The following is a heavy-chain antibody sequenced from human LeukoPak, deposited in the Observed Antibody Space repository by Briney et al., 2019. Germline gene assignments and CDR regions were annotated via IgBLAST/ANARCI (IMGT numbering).Heavy chain of an antibody. Sequence: EASVKVSCKASGGTFSSYAISWVRQAPGQGLEWMGGIIPIFGTANYAQKFQGRVTITTDESTSTAYMELCSLRSEDTAVYYCARSDCSSTSCYYFDYWGQGTLVTVSS. J-gene: IGHJ4*02. V-gene: IGHV1-69*05. CDR2: IIPIFGTA. D-gene: IGHD2-2*01. CDR3: ARSDCSSTSCYYFDY. CDR1: GGTFSSYA.